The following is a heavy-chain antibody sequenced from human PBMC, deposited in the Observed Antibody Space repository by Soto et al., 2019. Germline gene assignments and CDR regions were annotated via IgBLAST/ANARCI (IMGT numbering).Heavy chain of an antibody. Sequence: PSETLSLTCAVYGGSFSGYYWNWIRQPPGKGLEWIGEVNDSGSTNYKPSLKSRVAISVDKSKNQFSLRLSSVTAADTAVYYCARGRKYQLVHTTLNWSDPWGQGPLVTVST. CDR2: VNDSGST. J-gene: IGHJ5*02. CDR3: ARGRKYQLVHTTLNWSDP. D-gene: IGHD2-2*01. V-gene: IGHV4-34*01. CDR1: GGSFSGYY.